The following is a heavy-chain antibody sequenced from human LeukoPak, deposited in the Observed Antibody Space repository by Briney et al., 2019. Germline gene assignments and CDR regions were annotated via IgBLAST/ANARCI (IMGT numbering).Heavy chain of an antibody. V-gene: IGHV3-30*18. D-gene: IGHD3-22*01. J-gene: IGHJ4*02. CDR3: AKDYYDSSGYYANAPSDY. CDR2: ISYNGSNK. Sequence: GGSLRLSCAASGFTFSSYGMPWVRQAPGKGLEWVAVISYNGSNKYYADSVKGRFTISRDNSKNTLYLQMNSLRAEDTAVYYCAKDYYDSSGYYANAPSDYWGQGTLVTVSS. CDR1: GFTFSSYG.